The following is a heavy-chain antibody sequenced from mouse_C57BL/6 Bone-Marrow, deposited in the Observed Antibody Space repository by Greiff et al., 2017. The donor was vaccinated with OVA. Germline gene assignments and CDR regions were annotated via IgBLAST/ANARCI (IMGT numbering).Heavy chain of an antibody. CDR3: ARKGVVGYYFDY. D-gene: IGHD1-1*02. J-gene: IGHJ2*01. CDR2: IWSGGST. Sequence: VKLQESGPGLVQPSQSLSITCTVSGFSLTSYGVPWVRQSPGKGLEWLGVIWSGGSTDYNAAFIYRLSISKDKSKSQVFVKMNRLQADDTAIYYCARKGVVGYYFDYWGQGTALTVSS. V-gene: IGHV2-2*01. CDR1: GFSLTSYG.